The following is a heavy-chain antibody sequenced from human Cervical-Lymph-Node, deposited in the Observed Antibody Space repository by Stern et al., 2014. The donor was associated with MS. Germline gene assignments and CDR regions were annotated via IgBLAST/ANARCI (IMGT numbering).Heavy chain of an antibody. CDR1: GFTFSNYG. D-gene: IGHD1-7*01. CDR2: IWYDGNKK. CDR3: ARGNWNYEGMGY. V-gene: IGHV3-33*01. Sequence: DQLVESGGGVVQPGRSLRLSCAASGFTFSNYGMHWVRQAPAKGLEWLAVIWYDGNKKYYADSVKGRFTISRDNSKNTLFLQMSSLTAEDTALYYCARGNWNYEGMGYWGQGTLVTVSS. J-gene: IGHJ4*02.